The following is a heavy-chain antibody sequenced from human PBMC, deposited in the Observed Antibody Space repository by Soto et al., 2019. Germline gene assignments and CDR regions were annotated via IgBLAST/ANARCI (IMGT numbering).Heavy chain of an antibody. CDR2: IYAGDSET. D-gene: IGHD6-6*01. V-gene: IGHV5-51*01. J-gene: IGHJ4*02. CDR1: GYSFTRFW. Sequence: PGESLKICCKVSGYSFTRFWIGWVRQMPGKGLEWMGIIYAGDSETRYSPSFQGQVTISADKSISTAYLQWSSLKASDTAMYYCATLLYSSSSSGYFDYWGQGTLVTVSS. CDR3: ATLLYSSSSSGYFDY.